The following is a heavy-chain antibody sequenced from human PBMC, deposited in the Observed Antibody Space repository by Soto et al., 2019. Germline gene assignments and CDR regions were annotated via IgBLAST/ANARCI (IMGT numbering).Heavy chain of an antibody. CDR1: GFSLSTSGVG. J-gene: IGHJ6*02. Sequence: SGPTLVNPTQTPTLTCTFSGFSLSTSGVGVGWIRQPPGKALEWLALIYWDDDKRYSPSLKSRLTITTDTSKNQVVLTMTSMDPVDTATYYCALGAYSSSWYGWGYYYGMDVRGQGTTVTVSS. D-gene: IGHD6-13*01. V-gene: IGHV2-5*02. CDR3: ALGAYSSSWYGWGYYYGMDV. CDR2: IYWDDDK.